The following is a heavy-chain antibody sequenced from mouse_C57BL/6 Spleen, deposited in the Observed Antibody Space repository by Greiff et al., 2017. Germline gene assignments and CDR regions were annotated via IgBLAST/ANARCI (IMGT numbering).Heavy chain of an antibody. D-gene: IGHD2-4*01. Sequence: VQLQQSGPELVKPGDSVKISCKASGYSFTGYFMNWVMQIHGKSLEWIGRINPYNGDTFYNQKFKGKATLTVDKSSRTAHMELRSLTSEDSAVYYCARRGLDYDDAMDYWGQGTSVTVSS. V-gene: IGHV1-20*01. CDR1: GYSFTGYF. CDR3: ARRGLDYDDAMDY. CDR2: INPYNGDT. J-gene: IGHJ4*01.